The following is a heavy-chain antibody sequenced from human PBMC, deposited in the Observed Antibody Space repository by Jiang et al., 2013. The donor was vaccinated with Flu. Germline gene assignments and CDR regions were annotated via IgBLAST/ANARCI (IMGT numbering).Heavy chain of an antibody. CDR2: IYYSGST. V-gene: IGHV4-59*08. D-gene: IGHD6-19*01. CDR3: ARRRVGGWYRDAFDI. CDR1: GGSISSYY. J-gene: IGHJ3*02. Sequence: GLVKPSETLSLTCTVSGGSISSYYWSWIRQPPGKGLEWIGYIYYSGSTNYNPSLKSRVTISVDTSKNQFSLKLSSVTAADTAVYYCARRRVGGWYRDAFDIWGQGTMVTVSS.